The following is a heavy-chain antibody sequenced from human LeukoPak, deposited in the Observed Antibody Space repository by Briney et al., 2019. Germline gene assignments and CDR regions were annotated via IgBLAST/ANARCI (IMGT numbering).Heavy chain of an antibody. V-gene: IGHV3-11*04. CDR3: ARDPKVRGVINYYYYGMDV. Sequence: GGSLRLSCAASGFTFSDYYMSWIRQAPGKGLEWVSYISSSGSTIYYADSVKGRFTISRDNAKNSLYLQMNSLRAEDTAVYYCARDPKVRGVINYYYYGMDVWGQGTTATVSS. CDR1: GFTFSDYY. CDR2: ISSSGSTI. D-gene: IGHD3-10*01. J-gene: IGHJ6*02.